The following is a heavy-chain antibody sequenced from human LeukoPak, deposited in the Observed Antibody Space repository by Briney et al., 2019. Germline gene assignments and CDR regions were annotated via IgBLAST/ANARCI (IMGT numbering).Heavy chain of an antibody. CDR1: GFTFGTYG. V-gene: IGHV3-30*03. D-gene: IGHD3-10*01. CDR3: ARGRENYYYAIYDY. CDR2: ISYDGNNK. Sequence: GGSLRLSCAASGFTFGTYGMHWVRQAPGKGLEWVSIISYDGNNKFYTDSVKGRFSISRENSKNTLYLQMNSLRTEDTAVYYCARGRENYYYAIYDYWGQGTLVTVSS. J-gene: IGHJ4*02.